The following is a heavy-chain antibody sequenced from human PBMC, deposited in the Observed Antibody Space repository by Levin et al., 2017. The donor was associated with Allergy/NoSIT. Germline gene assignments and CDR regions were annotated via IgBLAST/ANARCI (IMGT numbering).Heavy chain of an antibody. CDR1: GGSISSYY. Sequence: GSLRLSCTVSGGSISSYYWSWIRQPPGKGLEWIGYIYYSGSTNYNPSLKSRVTISVDTSKNQFSLKLSSVTAADTAVYYCARAGSSWYWGGYFDYWGQGTLVTVSS. V-gene: IGHV4-59*01. CDR3: ARAGSSWYWGGYFDY. D-gene: IGHD6-13*01. J-gene: IGHJ4*02. CDR2: IYYSGST.